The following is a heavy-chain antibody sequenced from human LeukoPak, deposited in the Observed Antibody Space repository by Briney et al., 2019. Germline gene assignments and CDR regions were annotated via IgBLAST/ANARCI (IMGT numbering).Heavy chain of an antibody. CDR3: ARGSSSSGWSASDY. D-gene: IGHD6-25*01. V-gene: IGHV3-21*01. J-gene: IGHJ4*02. CDR2: VSSSSNYI. Sequence: PGGSLRLSCAASGFTFSSHSMNWVRQAPGKGLEWVSSVSSSSNYIYYADSVKGRFTISRDDAKNSLYLQMNSLRAEDTAVYYRARGSSSSGWSASDYWGQGTLVTVSS. CDR1: GFTFSSHS.